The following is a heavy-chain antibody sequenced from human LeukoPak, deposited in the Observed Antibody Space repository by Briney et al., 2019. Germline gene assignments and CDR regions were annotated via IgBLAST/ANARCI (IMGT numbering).Heavy chain of an antibody. CDR1: GFTFSSYA. D-gene: IGHD3-22*01. CDR3: AKDRITMIVVVAYYFDY. Sequence: GGSLRLSCAASGFTFSSYAMSWVRQAPGKGLEWVSAISGSGGSTYYADSVKGRFTISRDNSKNTLYLQMNSLRAEDTAVYYCAKDRITMIVVVAYYFDYWGQGTLVTVSS. J-gene: IGHJ4*02. V-gene: IGHV3-23*01. CDR2: ISGSGGST.